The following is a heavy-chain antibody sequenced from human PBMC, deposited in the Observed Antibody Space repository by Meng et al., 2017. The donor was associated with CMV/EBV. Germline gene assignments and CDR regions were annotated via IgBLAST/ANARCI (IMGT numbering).Heavy chain of an antibody. D-gene: IGHD6-13*01. CDR2: ISSSSSYI. V-gene: IGHV3-21*01. Sequence: GESLKISCAASGFTFSSYSMNWVRQAPGKGLEWVSSISSSSSYIYYADSVKGRFTISGDNAKNSLYLQMNSLRAEDTAVYYCARDGAAAGYYYYYGMDVWGQGTTVTVSS. J-gene: IGHJ6*02. CDR1: GFTFSSYS. CDR3: ARDGAAAGYYYYYGMDV.